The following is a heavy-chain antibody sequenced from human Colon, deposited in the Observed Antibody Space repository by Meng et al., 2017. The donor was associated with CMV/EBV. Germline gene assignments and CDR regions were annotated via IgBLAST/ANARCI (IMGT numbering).Heavy chain of an antibody. V-gene: IGHV3-30*04. D-gene: IGHD1-26*01. J-gene: IGHJ6*02. Sequence: GGSLRLSCAASEFTFSSYPMQWVRQAPGKGLEWVALISYDGSKTYNADSVQGRFTISRDNSTNTLFMKMDSLRTEDTAVYFCARVGSGKQYVPYYYYAMDVWGQGITVTVSS. CDR3: ARVGSGKQYVPYYYYAMDV. CDR2: ISYDGSKT. CDR1: EFTFSSYP.